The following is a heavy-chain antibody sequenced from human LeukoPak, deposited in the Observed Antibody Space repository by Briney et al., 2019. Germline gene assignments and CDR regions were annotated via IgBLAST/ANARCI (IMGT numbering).Heavy chain of an antibody. CDR1: GFIFSNYA. CDR3: AKDRRPDDVYDLDY. V-gene: IGHV3-23*01. J-gene: IGHJ4*02. D-gene: IGHD5/OR15-5a*01. Sequence: GASLRLSCAASGFIFSNYAMNWVRQAPGKGLEWVSFIYSGGGTKYADSVRGRFTISRDNSRNTLYLQMSSLRSEDTAVYYCAKDRRPDDVYDLDYWGQGTLVTVSS. CDR2: FIYSGGGT.